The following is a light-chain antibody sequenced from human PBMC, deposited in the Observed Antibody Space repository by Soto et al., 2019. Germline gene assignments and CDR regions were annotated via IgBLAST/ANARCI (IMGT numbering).Light chain of an antibody. CDR3: QTWGTGIAV. CDR1: SGHSSYA. J-gene: IGLJ7*01. V-gene: IGLV4-69*01. CDR2: LNSDGSH. Sequence: QPVLTQSPSASASLGASVKLTCTLSSGHSSYAIAWHQQQPEKGPRYLMKLNSDGSHSKADGIPDRFSGSSSGAERYLTISSLQSEDEADYYCQTWGTGIAVFGGGTQLTVL.